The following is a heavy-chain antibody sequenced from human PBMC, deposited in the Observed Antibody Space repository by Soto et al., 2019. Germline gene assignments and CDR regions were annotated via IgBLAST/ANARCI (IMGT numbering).Heavy chain of an antibody. Sequence: QVQLVESGGGVVQPGRSLRLSCAASGFTFSSYGMHWVRQAPCNVLEWVAVISYDGSNKYYADSVKGRFTISRDNSKNTLYLQMNSRRAEDTAVYYCAKGCGAATVTTGLGAVDLCGRGTMVTVSS. CDR3: AKGCGAATVTTGLGAVDL. CDR2: ISYDGSNK. V-gene: IGHV3-30*18. CDR1: GFTFSSYG. J-gene: IGHJ3*01. D-gene: IGHD4-17*01.